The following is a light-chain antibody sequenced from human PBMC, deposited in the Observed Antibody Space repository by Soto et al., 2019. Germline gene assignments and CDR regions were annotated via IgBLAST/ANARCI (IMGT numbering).Light chain of an antibody. J-gene: IGKJ4*01. Sequence: EIVMTQSPATLSVSPGERATLSCRASQSVSPNLAWYQQNPGQAPRLLISRASTRATGIPARFSGSGSGTEFTLTISSLQSEDFAVYYCQQFNNWPLTFGGGTKVEIK. V-gene: IGKV3-15*01. CDR2: RAS. CDR1: QSVSPN. CDR3: QQFNNWPLT.